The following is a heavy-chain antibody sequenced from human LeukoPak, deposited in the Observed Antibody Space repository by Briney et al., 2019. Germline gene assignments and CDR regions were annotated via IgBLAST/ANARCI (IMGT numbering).Heavy chain of an antibody. CDR3: TTDISIVVVPAAP. V-gene: IGHV3-15*01. Sequence: GGSLRLSCAASGFTFSNAWMSWVRLAPGKGLEWVGRIKSKTDGGTTDYAAPVKGRFTISRDDSKNTLYLQMNSLKTEDTAVYYCTTDISIVVVPAAPWGQGTLVTVSS. CDR2: IKSKTDGGTT. D-gene: IGHD2-2*01. CDR1: GFTFSNAW. J-gene: IGHJ5*02.